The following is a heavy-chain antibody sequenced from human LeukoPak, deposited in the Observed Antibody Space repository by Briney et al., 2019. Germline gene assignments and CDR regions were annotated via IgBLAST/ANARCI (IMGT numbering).Heavy chain of an antibody. CDR1: GFTFNTYS. V-gene: IGHV3-21*01. D-gene: IGHD2-15*01. Sequence: GGSLRLSCAASGFTFNTYSMNWVRQAPGKGLEWVSSISGSSNYIYYADSVKGRFTISRDNAKNSLYLQMNSLRAEDTAVYYCASRFCSGGSCYCDGYWGQGTLVTVSS. J-gene: IGHJ4*02. CDR3: ASRFCSGGSCYCDGY. CDR2: ISGSSNYI.